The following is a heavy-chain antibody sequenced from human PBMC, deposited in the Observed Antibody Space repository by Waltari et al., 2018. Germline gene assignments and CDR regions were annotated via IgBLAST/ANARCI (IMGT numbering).Heavy chain of an antibody. D-gene: IGHD1-7*01. J-gene: IGHJ4*02. Sequence: EVQLLESGGGLVQPGGSLRLSCVASGFVFGSYAMTWVRQAPGKGLEWVSGVSAKSDFTNYADSVKGRFTISRDNSKNTLYLQMNSLRVEDAALYYCARYTSRGRELMSWGQGTLVTVSS. CDR2: VSAKSDFT. CDR3: ARYTSRGRELMS. V-gene: IGHV3-23*01. CDR1: GFVFGSYA.